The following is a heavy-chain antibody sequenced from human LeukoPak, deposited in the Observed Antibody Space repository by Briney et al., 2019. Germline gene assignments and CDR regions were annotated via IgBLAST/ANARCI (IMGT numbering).Heavy chain of an antibody. D-gene: IGHD3-22*01. V-gene: IGHV3-74*01. CDR2: INKDGGTT. CDR3: ARADHYYDSSGQEVDAFDI. CDR1: GFTFSNYY. J-gene: IGHJ3*02. Sequence: GGSLRLSRSASGFTFSNYYMYWVRQAPGKGLVWVSRINKDGGTTYYADSVKGRFTVSRDNARNTLYLQMNSLRAEDTAVYFCARADHYYDSSGQEVDAFDIWGQGTMVTVSS.